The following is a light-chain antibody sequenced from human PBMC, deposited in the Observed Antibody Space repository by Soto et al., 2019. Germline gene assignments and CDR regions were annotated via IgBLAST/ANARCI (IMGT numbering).Light chain of an antibody. Sequence: QAVLGQPPSVSAAPTNKVTISCSGSSSNIGGNSVSLYQQLPGTAPKLLIYDDNKRPSGIPDRFSGSKSGTSATLGITGFQTGDEDDYYCGSWASRVSAYVFGTGTKVTVL. J-gene: IGLJ1*01. CDR2: DDN. V-gene: IGLV1-51*01. CDR3: GSWASRVSAYV. CDR1: SSNIGGNS.